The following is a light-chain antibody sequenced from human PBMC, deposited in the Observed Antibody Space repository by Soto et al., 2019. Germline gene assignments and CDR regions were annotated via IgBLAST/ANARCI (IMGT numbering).Light chain of an antibody. J-gene: IGLJ2*01. Sequence: NFMLTQPHSVSESPGKTVTISCTRSSGSIASNYVQWYQQRPGSAPTTVIYEDNQRPSGVPDRFSGSKSGSSASLAITGLQAEDEADYHCQSYDSSLSGLLFGGGTKLTVL. V-gene: IGLV6-57*04. CDR1: SGSIASNY. CDR2: EDN. CDR3: QSYDSSLSGLL.